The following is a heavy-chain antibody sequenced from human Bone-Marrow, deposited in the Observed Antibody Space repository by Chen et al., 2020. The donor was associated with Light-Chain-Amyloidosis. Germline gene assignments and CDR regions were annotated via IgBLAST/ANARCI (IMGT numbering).Heavy chain of an antibody. Sequence: QVQLVESGGGVVQPGRSLRLSCAASGFTSSSYAMHWVRQAPGKGLEWVAVISYDGSNKYYADSVKGRFTISRDNSKNTLYLQMNSLRAEDTAVYYCARAPGYDFPFDYWGQGTLVTVSS. D-gene: IGHD5-12*01. CDR1: GFTSSSYA. CDR2: ISYDGSNK. J-gene: IGHJ4*02. CDR3: ARAPGYDFPFDY. V-gene: IGHV3-30*01.